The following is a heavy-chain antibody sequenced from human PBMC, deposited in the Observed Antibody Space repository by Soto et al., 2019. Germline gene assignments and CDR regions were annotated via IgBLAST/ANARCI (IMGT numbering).Heavy chain of an antibody. D-gene: IGHD6-19*01. CDR3: AKDIRRGFSSAWGD. V-gene: IGHV3-9*01. Sequence: EVQLVESGGGLVQPGRSLRLSCAASGFTFDDYAMHWVRQARGKGLEWVSGMSWNSGTIAYADSVKGRFTVSRDNAKNSLYLQMNSLRADDTAVYYCAKDIRRGFSSAWGDWGQGALVTVSS. CDR1: GFTFDDYA. CDR2: MSWNSGTI. J-gene: IGHJ4*02.